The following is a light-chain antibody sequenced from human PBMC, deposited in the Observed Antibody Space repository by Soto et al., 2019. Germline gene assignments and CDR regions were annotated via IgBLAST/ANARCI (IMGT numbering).Light chain of an antibody. CDR1: RSDVGGYNY. Sequence: QSALTQPASLSVFPGQSITISCTGTRSDVGGYNYVYWHQQHPGKAPKLMIYDVTNRPSGVSDRFSGSKSGNTASLTISGLQAEDEADYYCSSYTSSSTYVFGAGTKVTVL. CDR3: SSYTSSSTYV. J-gene: IGLJ1*01. V-gene: IGLV2-14*01. CDR2: DVT.